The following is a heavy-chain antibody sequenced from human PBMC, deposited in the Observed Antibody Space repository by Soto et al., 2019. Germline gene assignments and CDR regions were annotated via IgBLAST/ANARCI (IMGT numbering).Heavy chain of an antibody. D-gene: IGHD1-7*01. CDR2: MSGSSSTT. Sequence: QPVGSLRLSGATSGLTFSNYAMSWVRQAPGGGLEWVSSMSGSSSTTYYADSVKGRFTISRDRSKNTLYLQMSSLRAEDTALYYCAKNQERELPRVIDFWGQGTLVTVSS. V-gene: IGHV3-23*01. CDR1: GLTFSNYA. CDR3: AKNQERELPRVIDF. J-gene: IGHJ4*02.